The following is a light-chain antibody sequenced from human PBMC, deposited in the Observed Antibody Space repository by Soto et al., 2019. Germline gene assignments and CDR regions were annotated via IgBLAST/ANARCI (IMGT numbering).Light chain of an antibody. CDR2: AAS. CDR3: LQDNTYPYT. CDR1: QDIRNA. J-gene: IGKJ2*01. Sequence: AIQMTQSPSSLSASVGDRVTITCRASQDIRNALGWYQQKPGKAPKLLIYAASSLQSGVPSRFSGSGSGTDFTLTISSLQPEDFASYYCLQDNTYPYTFGQGTKLEIK. V-gene: IGKV1-6*01.